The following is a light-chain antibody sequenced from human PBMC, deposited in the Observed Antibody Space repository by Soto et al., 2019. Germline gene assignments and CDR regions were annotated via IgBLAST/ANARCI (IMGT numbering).Light chain of an antibody. Sequence: EIVMTQSPATLSESPGERATLSCRASQSVYSNLAWYQQKPGQPPSLLIYEASTRATGIPARFSGSGSGTEFTLTISSLQSEDFAVYYCQQYNKLPLTFAGGTKVEIK. J-gene: IGKJ4*01. V-gene: IGKV3-15*01. CDR1: QSVYSN. CDR3: QQYNKLPLT. CDR2: EAS.